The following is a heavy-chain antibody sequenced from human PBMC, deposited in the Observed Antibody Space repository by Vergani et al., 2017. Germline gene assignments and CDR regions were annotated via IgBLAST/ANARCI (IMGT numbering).Heavy chain of an antibody. CDR3: ARVNGDEYYDYYYGMDV. CDR2: IYYSGST. V-gene: IGHV4-59*01. J-gene: IGHJ6*02. D-gene: IGHD4-17*01. CDR1: GGSISSYY. Sequence: QVQLQESGPGLVKPSETLSLTCTVPGGSISSYYWSWIRQPPGTGLEGIGYIYYSGSTNYNPSLKRRVTIAVDTSKNQFSLKQSSVTAADTAVYYCARVNGDEYYDYYYGMDVWGQGTTVTVSS.